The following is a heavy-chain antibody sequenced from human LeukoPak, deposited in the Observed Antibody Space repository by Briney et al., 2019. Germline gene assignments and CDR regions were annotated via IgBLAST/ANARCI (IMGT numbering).Heavy chain of an antibody. D-gene: IGHD6-13*01. CDR3: ARVPPSPWYSSSYYFDY. J-gene: IGHJ4*02. Sequence: SETLSLTCTVSGGSISSGGYYWSWIRQHPGKGLEWIGYIYYSGSTYYNPSLKSRVTISVDTSKNQFSLKLSSVTAADTAVYYCARVPPSPWYSSSYYFDYWGQGTLVTVSS. CDR2: IYYSGST. V-gene: IGHV4-31*03. CDR1: GGSISSGGYY.